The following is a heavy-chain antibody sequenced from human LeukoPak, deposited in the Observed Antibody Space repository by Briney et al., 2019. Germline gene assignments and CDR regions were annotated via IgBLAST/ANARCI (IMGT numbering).Heavy chain of an antibody. CDR3: ARGMTTVTTWWFGP. D-gene: IGHD4-17*01. Sequence: GSSVKVSCKASGGTFSSYAISWVRQAPGQGLEWMGRIIPIFGIANYAQKFQGRVTITADKSTSTAYMELSSLRSEDTAVYYCARGMTTVTTWWFGPWGQGTLVTVSS. CDR2: IIPIFGIA. CDR1: GGTFSSYA. J-gene: IGHJ5*02. V-gene: IGHV1-69*04.